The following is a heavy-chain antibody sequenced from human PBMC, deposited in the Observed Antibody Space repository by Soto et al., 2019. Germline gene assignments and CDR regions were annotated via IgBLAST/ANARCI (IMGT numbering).Heavy chain of an antibody. J-gene: IGHJ6*02. CDR2: IFSSGTT. D-gene: IGHD3-16*01. V-gene: IGHV4-30-4*02. CDR1: GDSIGRGNKY. CDR3: ARVPSPFDFYYVMDV. Sequence: PSETLSLTCTVSGDSIGRGNKYWSWIRGSRGKGLEWIGYIFSSGTTYYNPSLKSRLTMSLDTSQNQFSLKLNSVTSADTAVYFCARVPSPFDFYYVMDVWGQGTTVTVSS.